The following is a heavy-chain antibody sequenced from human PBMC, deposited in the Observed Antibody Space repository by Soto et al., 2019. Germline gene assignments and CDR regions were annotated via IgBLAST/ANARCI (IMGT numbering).Heavy chain of an antibody. Sequence: SETLSLTCDVFNGSFSGYYWSWIRQPPGKGLEWIGEITNSGYTNYNPSLKNRVTILIDRSKNHFSLKVTSVTASDTAVYYCARGLEYFQHWGQGTLVTVSS. CDR1: NGSFSGYY. CDR3: ARGLEYFQH. V-gene: IGHV4-34*01. J-gene: IGHJ1*01. CDR2: ITNSGYT.